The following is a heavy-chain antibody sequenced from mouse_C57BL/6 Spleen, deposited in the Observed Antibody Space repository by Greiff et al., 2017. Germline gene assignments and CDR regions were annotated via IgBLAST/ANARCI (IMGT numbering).Heavy chain of an antibody. J-gene: IGHJ2*01. CDR3: KRYDYGDY. CDR2: IDPETGGT. V-gene: IGHV1-15*01. D-gene: IGHD2-4*01. CDR1: GYTFTDYE. Sequence: QVQLQQPGAELVRPGASVTLSCKASGYTFTDYEMHWVKQTPVHGLEWIGAIDPETGGTAYNQKFKGKAILTADKSSSTAYMELRSLTSEDSAVYDCKRYDYGDYWGQGTTLTVSA.